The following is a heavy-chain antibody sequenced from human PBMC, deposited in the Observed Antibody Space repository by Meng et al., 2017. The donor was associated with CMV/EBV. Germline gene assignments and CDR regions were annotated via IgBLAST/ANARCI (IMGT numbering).Heavy chain of an antibody. CDR1: GVTFDDYT. J-gene: IGHJ4*02. D-gene: IGHD3-22*01. Sequence: SGVTFDDYTMHWVRQAPGKGLEWVSLISWDGGSTYYADSVKGRFTISRDNSKNSLYLQMNSLRTEDTALYYCAKESDSSGYYSYFDYWGQGTLVTVSS. CDR2: ISWDGGST. CDR3: AKESDSSGYYSYFDY. V-gene: IGHV3-43*01.